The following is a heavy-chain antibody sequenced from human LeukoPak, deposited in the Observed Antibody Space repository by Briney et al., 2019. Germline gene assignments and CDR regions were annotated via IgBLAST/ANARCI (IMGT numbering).Heavy chain of an antibody. CDR3: ARANWGPLPTYYYYMDV. J-gene: IGHJ6*03. CDR2: IYYSGST. V-gene: IGHV4-39*01. Sequence: SETLSLTCTVSGGSISSSSYYWGWIRQPPGKGLEWIGSIYYSGSTYYNPSLKSRVTISVDTSKNQFSLKLSSVTAADTAVYYCARANWGPLPTYYYYMDVWGKGTTVTVSS. CDR1: GGSISSSSYY. D-gene: IGHD7-27*01.